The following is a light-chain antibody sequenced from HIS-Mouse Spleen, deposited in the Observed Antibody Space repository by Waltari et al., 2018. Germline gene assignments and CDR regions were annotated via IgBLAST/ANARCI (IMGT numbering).Light chain of an antibody. CDR1: ALPKKY. V-gene: IGLV3-10*01. J-gene: IGLJ3*02. Sequence: SYELTQPPSVSVSPGQTDRNTCSGDALPKKYAYWYQQKSGQAPVLVIYEDSKRPSGIPERFSGSSSGTMATLTISGAQVEDEADYYCYSTDSSPTHRVFGGGPKLTVL. CDR2: EDS. CDR3: YSTDSSPTHRV.